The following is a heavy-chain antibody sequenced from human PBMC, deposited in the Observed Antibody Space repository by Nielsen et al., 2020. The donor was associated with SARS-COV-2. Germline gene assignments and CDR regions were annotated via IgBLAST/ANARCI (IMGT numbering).Heavy chain of an antibody. CDR2: ISYDGSNK. V-gene: IGHV3-30*18. J-gene: IGHJ4*02. CDR3: AKSRVGGGSLGY. CDR1: GFTLSSYG. D-gene: IGHD1-26*01. Sequence: GGSLRLSCAASGFTLSSYGMHWVRQAPGKGLEWVAVISYDGSNKYYADSVKGRFTISRDNSKNTLYLQMNSLRAEDTAVYYCAKSRVGGGSLGYWGQGTLVTVSS.